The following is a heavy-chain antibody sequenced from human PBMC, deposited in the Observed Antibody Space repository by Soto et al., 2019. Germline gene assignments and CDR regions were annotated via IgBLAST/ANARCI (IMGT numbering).Heavy chain of an antibody. Sequence: VGSLRLSCAASGFSFSSYAMSWVRQAPGKGLEWVSTMSGTSGTTYYADSVKGRFTISRDNSENTLFLQMNSLRAEDTAIYYCAKEYNWNDYFDFWGQGTPVTVSS. J-gene: IGHJ4*02. CDR1: GFSFSSYA. CDR2: MSGTSGTT. D-gene: IGHD1-20*01. V-gene: IGHV3-23*01. CDR3: AKEYNWNDYFDF.